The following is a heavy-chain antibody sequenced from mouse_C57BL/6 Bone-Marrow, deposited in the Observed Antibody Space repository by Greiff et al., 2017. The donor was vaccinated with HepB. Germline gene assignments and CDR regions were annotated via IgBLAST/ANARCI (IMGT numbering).Heavy chain of an antibody. CDR1: GFTFSSYA. Sequence: EVKLMESGGGLVKPGGSLKLSCAASGFTFSSYAMSWVRQTPEKRLEWVATISDGGSYAYYPDNVKGRFTISRDNAKNNLYLQMSHLKSEDTAMYYCARERLRYFDDWGQGTSLTVSS. J-gene: IGHJ2*02. CDR3: ARERLRYFDD. CDR2: ISDGGSYA. D-gene: IGHD1-1*01. V-gene: IGHV5-4*01.